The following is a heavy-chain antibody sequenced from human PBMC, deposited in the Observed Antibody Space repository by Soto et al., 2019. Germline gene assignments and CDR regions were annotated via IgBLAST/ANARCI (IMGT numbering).Heavy chain of an antibody. CDR3: ARVDYALWSGTVPIGMDV. D-gene: IGHD3-3*01. CDR2: INAGNGNT. V-gene: IGHV1-3*01. CDR1: GYTFTSYA. Sequence: ASVKVSCKASGYTFTSYAMHWVRQAPGQRLEWMGWINAGNGNTKYSQKFQGRVTITRDTSASTAYMELSSLRSEDTAVYYCARVDYALWSGTVPIGMDVWGQGTTVTVSS. J-gene: IGHJ6*02.